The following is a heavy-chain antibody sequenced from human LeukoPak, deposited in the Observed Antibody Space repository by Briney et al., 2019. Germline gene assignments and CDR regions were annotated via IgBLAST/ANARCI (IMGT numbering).Heavy chain of an antibody. D-gene: IGHD2-2*03. CDR1: GGTFSSYA. V-gene: IGHV1-69*13. CDR3: AREVGYCSSTSCYWDFDY. CDR2: IIPIFGTA. Sequence: SVKVSCKASGGTFSSYAISWVRQAPGQGLEWMGGIIPIFGTANYAQKFQGRVTITADESTSTAYMELSSLRSEDTAVYYCAREVGYCSSTSCYWDFDYWGQGTLVTVSS. J-gene: IGHJ4*02.